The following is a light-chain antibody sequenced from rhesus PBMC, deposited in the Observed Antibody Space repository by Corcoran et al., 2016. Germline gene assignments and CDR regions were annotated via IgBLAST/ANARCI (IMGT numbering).Light chain of an antibody. V-gene: IGLV2-32*02. CDR2: EVS. CDR1: SSDICGYIY. J-gene: IGLJ6*01. Sequence: QAALTQPRSVSGSPGQSVTISCTGTSSDICGYIYVSWYQQYPGTAPKLMIYEVSKRPSGIPERFSGSNSGNTATLTISRVEAGDEANYYCQVWDSSSKYDVFGSGTKLTVL. CDR3: QVWDSSSKYDV.